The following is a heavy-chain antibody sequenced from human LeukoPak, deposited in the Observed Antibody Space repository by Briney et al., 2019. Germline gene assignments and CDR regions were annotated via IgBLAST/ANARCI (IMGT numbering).Heavy chain of an antibody. J-gene: IGHJ4*02. CDR3: ARPKWELSPDLFFDY. CDR1: GYSISSGYY. V-gene: IGHV4-38-2*01. D-gene: IGHD1-26*01. Sequence: PSETLSLTCAVSGYSISSGYYWGWIRQPPGKGLEWIGSMYHSGSTYYNPSLKSRVTISVDTSKNQFSLKLSSVTAADTAVYYCARPKWELSPDLFFDYWGQGTLVTVSS. CDR2: MYHSGST.